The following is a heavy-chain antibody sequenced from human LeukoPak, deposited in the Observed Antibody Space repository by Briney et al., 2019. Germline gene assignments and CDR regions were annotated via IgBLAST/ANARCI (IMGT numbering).Heavy chain of an antibody. CDR1: GSSITSVSHY. J-gene: IGHJ4*02. Sequence: SETLSLTCTISGSSITSVSHYWGWIRQPPVKGLEWIGDIYYTGSTYYSPSLRSRVTMSVHTSENQFSLRLNSVTAVDTAVYYCARRWGNIVGVTYEYWGQGTLVTVSS. CDR2: IYYTGST. D-gene: IGHD3-16*01. CDR3: ARRWGNIVGVTYEY. V-gene: IGHV4-39*01.